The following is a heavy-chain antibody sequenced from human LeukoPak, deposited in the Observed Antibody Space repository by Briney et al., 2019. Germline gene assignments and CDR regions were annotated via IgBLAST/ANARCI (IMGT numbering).Heavy chain of an antibody. CDR1: GFTFSSYA. J-gene: IGHJ6*02. CDR3: AKPGDYYYDSSGYYYPYYGMDV. CDR2: ISGSGGST. V-gene: IGHV3-23*01. D-gene: IGHD3-22*01. Sequence: GGSLRLPCAASGFTFSSYAMSWVRQAPGKGLEWVSAISGSGGSTYYADSVKGRFTISRDNSKNTLYLQMNSLRAEDTAVYYCAKPGDYYYDSSGYYYPYYGMDVWGQGTTVTVSS.